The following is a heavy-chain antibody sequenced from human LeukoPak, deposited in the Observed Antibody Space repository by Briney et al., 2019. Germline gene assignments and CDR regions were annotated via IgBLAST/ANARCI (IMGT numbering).Heavy chain of an antibody. D-gene: IGHD4-17*01. CDR2: IYYSGNT. CDR1: GGSVSTSSYY. J-gene: IGHJ4*02. CDR3: ARNQRDYLFDY. V-gene: IGHV4-39*01. Sequence: SETLSLTCTVSGGSVSTSSYYWSWIRQPPGRGLEWIGSIYYSGNTYYNPSLKSRVTISVDTSKNQFSLKLSSVTAADTAVYYCARNQRDYLFDYWGQGTLVTVSS.